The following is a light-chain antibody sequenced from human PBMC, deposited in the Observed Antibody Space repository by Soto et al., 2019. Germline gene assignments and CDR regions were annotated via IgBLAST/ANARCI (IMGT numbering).Light chain of an antibody. J-gene: IGLJ1*01. CDR3: SSYAGSNNYV. CDR1: SSDVGGYNC. V-gene: IGLV2-8*01. Sequence: QSALTQPPSASGSPGQSVTISCTGTSSDVGGYNCVSWYQQHPGKAPKLMIYGVTKRPSGVPDRFSGSKSGNTASLTVSGLQAEDEAYYYCSSYAGSNNYVFGTGTKVTVL. CDR2: GVT.